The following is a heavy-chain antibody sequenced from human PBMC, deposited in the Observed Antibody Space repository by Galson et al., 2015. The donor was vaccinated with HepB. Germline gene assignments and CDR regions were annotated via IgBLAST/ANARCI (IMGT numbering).Heavy chain of an antibody. CDR2: VSKDGSTT. V-gene: IGHV3-74*01. CDR3: ARGNWEPLEY. Sequence: SLRLSCAASGFTFNNYWMHWVRQAPGKGLEWISDVSKDGSTTRYAASVKGRFTISRDNAKNTLSLQMNSLRAEDTAVYYCARGNWEPLEYWGQGTLVTVSS. J-gene: IGHJ4*02. D-gene: IGHD1-14*01. CDR1: GFTFNNYW.